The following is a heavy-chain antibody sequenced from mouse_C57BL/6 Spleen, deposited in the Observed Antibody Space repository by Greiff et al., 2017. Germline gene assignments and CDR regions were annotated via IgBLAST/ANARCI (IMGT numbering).Heavy chain of an antibody. CDR1: GIDFSRYW. CDR2: INPDSSTI. J-gene: IGHJ2*01. CDR3: ARKGTAQAAYFDY. V-gene: IGHV4-1*01. Sequence: CEASGIDFSRYWMSWVRRAPGKGLEWIGEINPDSSTINYAPSLKDKFIISRDNAKNTLYLQMSKVRSEDTALYYCARKGTAQAAYFDYWGQGTTLTVSS. D-gene: IGHD3-2*02.